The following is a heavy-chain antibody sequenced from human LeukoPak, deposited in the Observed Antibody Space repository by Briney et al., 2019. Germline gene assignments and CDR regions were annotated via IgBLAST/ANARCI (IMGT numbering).Heavy chain of an antibody. J-gene: IGHJ4*02. CDR2: ISAYNGNT. CDR1: GYTFTSYG. V-gene: IGHV1-18*01. D-gene: IGHD3-22*01. CDR3: ARDLTQYYYDSSGYGG. Sequence: GASVKVSCKASGYTFTSYGISWVRQAPGQGLEWMGWISAYNGNTNYAQKLQGRVTMTTDTSTSTAYMELRSLRSDDTAVYYCARDLTQYYYDSSGYGGWGQGTLVTVSS.